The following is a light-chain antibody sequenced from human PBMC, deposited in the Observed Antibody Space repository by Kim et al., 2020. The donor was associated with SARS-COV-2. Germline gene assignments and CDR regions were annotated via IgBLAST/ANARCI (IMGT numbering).Light chain of an antibody. CDR3: QQYGRSWT. J-gene: IGKJ1*01. CDR2: SAS. CDR1: ESVSSNN. Sequence: ETVLTQSPGTLSLSPGERATLSCRASESVSSNNLAWYQQKPGQAPRLLIYSASSRATGIPERFSGSGSGTDFTLTISRLEPEDFAVFYCQQYGRSWTFGQGTKVDIK. V-gene: IGKV3-20*01.